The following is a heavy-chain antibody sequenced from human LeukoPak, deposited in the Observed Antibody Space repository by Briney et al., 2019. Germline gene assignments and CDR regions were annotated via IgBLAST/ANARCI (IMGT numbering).Heavy chain of an antibody. V-gene: IGHV1-3*01. CDR3: ASFGGSSSAVDY. Sequence: GASVTVSCTASGYTFTSYAMHWVRQAPGQRLEWMGWMNAGNGNTKYSQKFQGRVTITTDTSANTAYMELSSLRSEDTAVYYCASFGGSSSAVDYWGQGTLVTVSS. CDR1: GYTFTSYA. J-gene: IGHJ4*02. D-gene: IGHD6-6*01. CDR2: MNAGNGNT.